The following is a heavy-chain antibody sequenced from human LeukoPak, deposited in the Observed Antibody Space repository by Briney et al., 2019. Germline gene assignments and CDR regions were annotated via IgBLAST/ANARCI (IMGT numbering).Heavy chain of an antibody. V-gene: IGHV1-18*01. CDR2: ISAYNGNT. CDR3: ARVGLDYYDSSGYNDY. Sequence: GASVKVSCKASGCTFTSYGISWVRQAPGQGLEWMGWISAYNGNTNCAQKLQGRVTMTTDASTSTAYMELRSLRSDDTAVYYCARVGLDYYDSSGYNDYWGQGTLVTVSS. J-gene: IGHJ4*02. CDR1: GCTFTSYG. D-gene: IGHD3-22*01.